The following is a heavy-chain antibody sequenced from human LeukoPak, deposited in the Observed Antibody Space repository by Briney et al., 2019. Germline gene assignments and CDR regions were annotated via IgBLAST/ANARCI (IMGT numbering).Heavy chain of an antibody. Sequence: GGSLRLSCAASGFTFSSYAMSWVRQAPGKGLGWVSIIYTDGATFYSGSVRGRFTISRDNSKNTVYLQMNSLRAEDTAVYYCARGKTSGWLDNWGQGTLVTVSS. D-gene: IGHD6-19*01. V-gene: IGHV3-23*03. J-gene: IGHJ4*02. CDR3: ARGKTSGWLDN. CDR2: IYTDGAT. CDR1: GFTFSSYA.